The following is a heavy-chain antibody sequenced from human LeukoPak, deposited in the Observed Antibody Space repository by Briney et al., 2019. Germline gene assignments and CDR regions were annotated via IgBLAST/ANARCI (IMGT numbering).Heavy chain of an antibody. CDR1: GFTFSSYA. CDR2: ISSNGGST. CDR3: ATGAARPLGAFDY. V-gene: IGHV3-64D*06. Sequence: GGSLRLSCSASGFTFSSYAMHWVRQAPGKGLEYVSAISSNGGSTYYADSVKGRFTISGDNSKNTLYLQMSSLRAEDTAVYYCATGAARPLGAFDYWGQGTLVTVSS. J-gene: IGHJ4*02. D-gene: IGHD6-6*01.